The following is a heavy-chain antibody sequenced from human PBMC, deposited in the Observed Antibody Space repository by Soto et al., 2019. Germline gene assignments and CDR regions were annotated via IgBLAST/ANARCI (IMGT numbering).Heavy chain of an antibody. J-gene: IGHJ4*02. Sequence: ASVKVSCKASGYSFTSLDINWVRQTAGQGLEWMGWMEPSTGRTGYAQKFQGRVTMTRDTSINTAYMELTTLTSDDTAVYYCAREVVMIRGLINHFDSWGQGTLVTVSS. D-gene: IGHD3-10*01. CDR1: GYSFTSLD. CDR2: MEPSTGRT. V-gene: IGHV1-8*01. CDR3: AREVVMIRGLINHFDS.